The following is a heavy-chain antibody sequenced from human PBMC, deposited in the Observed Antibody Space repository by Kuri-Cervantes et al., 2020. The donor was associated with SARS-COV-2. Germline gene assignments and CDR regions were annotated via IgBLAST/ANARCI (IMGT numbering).Heavy chain of an antibody. D-gene: IGHD2-15*01. CDR1: GFTFSSNS. CDR2: ISHDGSSQ. CDR3: ACSQDDLLVDAFDI. Sequence: GGSLRLSCAASGFTFSSNSMHWVRQAPGKGLEWVAVISHDGSSQYYADSVKGRFTISRDNPKSTLFLQMNSLRTDDTAVYYCACSQDDLLVDAFDIWGQGTMVTVSS. J-gene: IGHJ3*02. V-gene: IGHV3-30-3*01.